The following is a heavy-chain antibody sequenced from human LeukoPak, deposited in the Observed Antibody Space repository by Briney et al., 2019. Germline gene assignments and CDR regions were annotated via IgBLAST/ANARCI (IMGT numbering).Heavy chain of an antibody. V-gene: IGHV1-69*05. D-gene: IGHD3-10*01. CDR2: IIPIFGTA. J-gene: IGHJ6*02. Sequence: ASVKVSCKASGGTFSSYAISWVRQAPGQGLEWMGGIIPIFGTANYAQKFQGRVTITTDESTSTAYMELSSLRSEDTAVYYCTRDKWFGELCGMDVWGQGTTVTVSS. CDR1: GGTFSSYA. CDR3: TRDKWFGELCGMDV.